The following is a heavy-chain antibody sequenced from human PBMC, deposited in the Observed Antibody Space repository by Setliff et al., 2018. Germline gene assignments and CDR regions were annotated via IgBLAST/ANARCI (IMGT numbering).Heavy chain of an antibody. Sequence: SVKVSCKASGGTFSSYTISWVRQAPGQGLEWMGRIIPILGIANYAQKFQGRVTITAEKSTSTAYMELSSLRSEDTAVYYCARMGGSPPAAVDYYYYYMDVWGKGTTVTVSS. J-gene: IGHJ6*03. CDR1: GGTFSSYT. V-gene: IGHV1-69*02. CDR3: ARMGGSPPAAVDYYYYYMDV. D-gene: IGHD1-26*01. CDR2: IIPILGIA.